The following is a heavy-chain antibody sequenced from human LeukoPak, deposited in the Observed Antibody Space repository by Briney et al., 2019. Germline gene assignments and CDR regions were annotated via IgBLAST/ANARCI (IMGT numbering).Heavy chain of an antibody. Sequence: ASVKVSCKVSGYTLTELSMHWVRQAPGKGLEWMGGIIPIFGTANYAQKFQGRVTITADESTSTAYMELSSLRSEDTAVYYCARVCGGYCSSTSQGGSSSWYGDYYFDYWGQGTLVTVSS. V-gene: IGHV1-69*13. J-gene: IGHJ4*02. CDR3: ARVCGGYCSSTSQGGSSSWYGDYYFDY. D-gene: IGHD2-2*01. CDR1: GYTLTELS. CDR2: IIPIFGTA.